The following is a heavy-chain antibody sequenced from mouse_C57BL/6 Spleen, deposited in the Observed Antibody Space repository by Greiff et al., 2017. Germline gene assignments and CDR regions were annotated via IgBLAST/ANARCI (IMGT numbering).Heavy chain of an antibody. J-gene: IGHJ1*03. V-gene: IGHV5-4*01. CDR3: ARDKGYSNYWYFDV. Sequence: EVQVVESGGGLVKPGGSLKLSCAASGFTFSSYAMSWVRQTPEKRLEWVATISDGGSYTYYPDNVKGRFTISRDNAKNNLYLQMSHLKSEDTAMYYCARDKGYSNYWYFDVWGTGTTVTVSS. CDR2: ISDGGSYT. CDR1: GFTFSSYA. D-gene: IGHD2-5*01.